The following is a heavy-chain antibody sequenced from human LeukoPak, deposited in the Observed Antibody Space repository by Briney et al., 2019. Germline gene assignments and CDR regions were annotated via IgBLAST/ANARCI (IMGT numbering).Heavy chain of an antibody. Sequence: PGGSLRLSCAASGFTFDDYAMHWVRQAPGKGLEWVSGISWNSGSIGYADSVKGRFTISRDNAKNSLYLQMNSLRAEDTALYYCAKGDSSSWSHRMAFDIWGQGTMVTVSS. J-gene: IGHJ3*02. CDR3: AKGDSSSWSHRMAFDI. CDR2: ISWNSGSI. CDR1: GFTFDDYA. D-gene: IGHD6-13*01. V-gene: IGHV3-9*01.